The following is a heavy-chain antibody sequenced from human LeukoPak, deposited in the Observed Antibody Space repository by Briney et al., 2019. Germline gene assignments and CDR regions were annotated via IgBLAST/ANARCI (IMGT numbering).Heavy chain of an antibody. J-gene: IGHJ6*02. V-gene: IGHV1-24*01. Sequence: ASVKVSCKVSGYTLTELSMHWVRQAPGKGLEWMGGFDPEDGETIYAQKLQGRVTMTTDTSTSTAYMELRSLRSDDTAVYYCARDRGYYDSSGFLFRYYGMDVWGQGTTVTVSS. D-gene: IGHD3-22*01. CDR1: GYTLTELS. CDR3: ARDRGYYDSSGFLFRYYGMDV. CDR2: FDPEDGET.